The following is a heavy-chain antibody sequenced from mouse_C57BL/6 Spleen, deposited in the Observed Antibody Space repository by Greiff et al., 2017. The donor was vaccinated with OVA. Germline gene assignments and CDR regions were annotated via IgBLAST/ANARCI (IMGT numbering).Heavy chain of an antibody. CDR3: ARAYSNYVYYYAMDY. J-gene: IGHJ4*01. CDR2: ISYDGSN. CDR1: GYSITSGYY. D-gene: IGHD2-5*01. V-gene: IGHV3-6*01. Sequence: EVKLQESGPGLVKPSQSLSLTCSVTGYSITSGYYWNWIRQFPGNKLEWMGYISYDGSNNYNPSLKNRISITRDTSKNQFFLKLNSVTTEDTATYYCARAYSNYVYYYAMDYWGQGTSVTVSS.